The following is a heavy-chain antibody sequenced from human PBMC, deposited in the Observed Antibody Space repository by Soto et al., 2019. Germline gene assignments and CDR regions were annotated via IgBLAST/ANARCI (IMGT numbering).Heavy chain of an antibody. V-gene: IGHV3-23*01. D-gene: IGHD2-2*01. Sequence: GGSLRLSCAASGFTFSSYAMSWVRQTPGKGLEWVSTISGSGGSTYYADSVKGRFTISRDNSKNTLYLQMKSLRAEDTAIYYCAKVFCTTTSCHLDYMDVWGKGTTVTVSS. J-gene: IGHJ6*03. CDR2: ISGSGGST. CDR1: GFTFSSYA. CDR3: AKVFCTTTSCHLDYMDV.